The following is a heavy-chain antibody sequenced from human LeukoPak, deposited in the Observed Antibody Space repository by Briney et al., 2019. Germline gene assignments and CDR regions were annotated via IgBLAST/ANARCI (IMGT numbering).Heavy chain of an antibody. V-gene: IGHV3-23*01. CDR2: MSGSGGGT. D-gene: IGHD3-3*01. J-gene: IGHJ1*01. Sequence: PGGSLRLSCAASGFTFSSYAMSWVRQAPGKGLEWVSAMSGSGGGTYYADSVKGRFIISRDNSKNTLYLQMNSLRAEDTAVYYCAKGATIFGVVIMEAEYFQHWGQGALVTVSS. CDR1: GFTFSSYA. CDR3: AKGATIFGVVIMEAEYFQH.